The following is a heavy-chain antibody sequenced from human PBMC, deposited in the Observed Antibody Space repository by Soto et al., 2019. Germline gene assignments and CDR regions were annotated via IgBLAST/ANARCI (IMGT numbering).Heavy chain of an antibody. CDR2: IFTGGST. V-gene: IGHV3-53*04. Sequence: EVQLVESGGGLVQPGGSLRLSCAASGFTVSSNYMSWVRQAPGKGLEWVSVIFTGGSTYYADYVKGRFTISSHSSTNTAYLQMNSLRAEDRAVYYCARERYSSGWVVAFDIWGQGTMVTASS. D-gene: IGHD6-19*01. J-gene: IGHJ3*02. CDR1: GFTVSSNY. CDR3: ARERYSSGWVVAFDI.